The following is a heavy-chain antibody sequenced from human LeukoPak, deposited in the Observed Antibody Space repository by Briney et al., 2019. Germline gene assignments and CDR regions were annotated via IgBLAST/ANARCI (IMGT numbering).Heavy chain of an antibody. Sequence: SETLSLTCAVYGGSFSGYYWSWIRQPPGKGLEWIGEINHSGSTNYNPSLKSRVTISVDTSKNQFSLKLSSVTAADTAVYYCARDLGYYDSSGYDPTLYHNWFDPWGQGTLVTVSS. CDR3: ARDLGYYDSSGYDPTLYHNWFDP. D-gene: IGHD3-22*01. CDR1: GGSFSGYY. CDR2: INHSGST. J-gene: IGHJ5*02. V-gene: IGHV4-34*01.